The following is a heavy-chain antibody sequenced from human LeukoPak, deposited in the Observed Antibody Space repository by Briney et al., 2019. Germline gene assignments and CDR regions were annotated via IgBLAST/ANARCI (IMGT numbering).Heavy chain of an antibody. CDR2: ISYDGSNK. V-gene: IGHV3-30-3*01. CDR1: GFTFSSYA. CDR3: ASDQGVVVVAAVSGDY. J-gene: IGHJ4*02. D-gene: IGHD2-15*01. Sequence: PGGSLRLSCAASGFTFSSYAMHWVRQAPGKGLEWVAVISYDGSNKYYADSVKGRFTISRDNSKNTLYLQMNSLRAEDTAVYYCASDQGVVVVAAVSGDYWGQGTLVTVSS.